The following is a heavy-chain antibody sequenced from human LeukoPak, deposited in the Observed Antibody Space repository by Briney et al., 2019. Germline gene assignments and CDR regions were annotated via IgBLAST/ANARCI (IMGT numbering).Heavy chain of an antibody. CDR2: INHSGST. V-gene: IGHV4-34*01. D-gene: IGHD3-10*01. CDR1: GGSFSGYY. CDR3: ARGPLWFGELPIDY. J-gene: IGHJ4*02. Sequence: PSETLSLTCAVYGGSFSGYYWSWIRQPPGKGLEWIGEINHSGSTNYNPSLKNRVTISVDTSKNQFSLKLSSVTAADTAVYYCARGPLWFGELPIDYWGQGTLVTVSS.